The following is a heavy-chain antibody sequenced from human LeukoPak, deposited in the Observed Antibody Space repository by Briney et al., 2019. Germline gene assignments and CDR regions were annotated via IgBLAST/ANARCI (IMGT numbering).Heavy chain of an antibody. CDR2: IYSSGSA. CDR1: GGSINSYY. CDR3: ARGGKATVVTM. Sequence: SETLSLTCTVSGGSINSYYWSWIRQPAGKGLEWIGRIYSSGSANYNPSLKSRVSMSVDTSKNQFSLKLTSVTAADTALYYCARGGKATVVTMWGQGILVTVSS. D-gene: IGHD4-23*01. J-gene: IGHJ4*02. V-gene: IGHV4-4*07.